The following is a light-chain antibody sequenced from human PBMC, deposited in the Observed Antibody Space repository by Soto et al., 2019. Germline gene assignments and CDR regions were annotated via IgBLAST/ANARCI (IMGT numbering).Light chain of an antibody. Sequence: DIQMTQSPSTLSASVGDRVTITCRASQSVSRWLAWYQQKPGKVPTVLIYDVSTLQSGVPSRFSGGGSGTEFTLTITSLQPDDFATYYCQEYTTYARTFGQATKVEFK. CDR3: QEYTTYART. V-gene: IGKV1-5*01. CDR1: QSVSRW. J-gene: IGKJ1*01. CDR2: DVS.